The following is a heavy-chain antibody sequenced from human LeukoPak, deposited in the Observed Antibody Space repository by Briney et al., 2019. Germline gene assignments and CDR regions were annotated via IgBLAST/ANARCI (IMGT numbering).Heavy chain of an antibody. D-gene: IGHD3-22*01. Sequence: GGSLRLSCTTSGFTFADYAMSWVRQAPGKGLEWLGFIRTKDYGGTTEYAASVKGRFTISRDDSKSIAYLQMNSLKTEDTAVYHWTSVYQDYYYDSSSPAWGQGTLVTVSS. J-gene: IGHJ5*02. CDR2: IRTKDYGGTT. CDR3: TSVYQDYYYDSSSPA. V-gene: IGHV3-49*04. CDR1: GFTFADYA.